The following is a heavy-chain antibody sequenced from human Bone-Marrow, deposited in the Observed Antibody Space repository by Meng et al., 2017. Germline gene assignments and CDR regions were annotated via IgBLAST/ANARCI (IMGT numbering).Heavy chain of an antibody. V-gene: IGHV4-4*07. CDR2: IYTSGST. CDR1: GGSISSYY. Sequence: SETLSLTCTVSGGSISSYYWSWIRQPAGKGLEWIGRIYTSGSTNYNPSLKSRVTISVDTSKNQFSLKLSSVTAADTAVYYCARGNFGGYYDFTDYWGQGTLVTVSS. J-gene: IGHJ4*02. D-gene: IGHD3-3*01. CDR3: ARGNFGGYYDFTDY.